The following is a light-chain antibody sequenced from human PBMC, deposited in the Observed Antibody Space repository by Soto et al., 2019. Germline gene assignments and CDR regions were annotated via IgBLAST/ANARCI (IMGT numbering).Light chain of an antibody. CDR3: SSYTSSSTLYV. V-gene: IGLV2-14*03. CDR1: SSDVGGYDY. Sequence: QSVLTQPASVSGSPGQSITISCTGTSSDVGGYDYVSWYQQHPGKAPKLMIYDVSNRPSGDSSRFSGSKSGNMASLTISGLQAEDEADYYCSSYTSSSTLYVFGTGTKVTVL. J-gene: IGLJ1*01. CDR2: DVS.